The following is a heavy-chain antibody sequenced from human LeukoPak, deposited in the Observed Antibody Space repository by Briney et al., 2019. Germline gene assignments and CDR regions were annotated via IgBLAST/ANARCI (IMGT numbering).Heavy chain of an antibody. Sequence: GGSLRLSCAASGFTFSSYGMHWVRQAPGKGLEWVAVISYDGSNKYYADSVKGRFTISRDNSKNTLYLQMNSLRAEDTAVYYCARGAQVRMVYAMGWFDPWGQGTLVTVSS. CDR2: ISYDGSNK. CDR1: GFTFSSYG. D-gene: IGHD2-8*01. CDR3: ARGAQVRMVYAMGWFDP. V-gene: IGHV3-30*03. J-gene: IGHJ5*02.